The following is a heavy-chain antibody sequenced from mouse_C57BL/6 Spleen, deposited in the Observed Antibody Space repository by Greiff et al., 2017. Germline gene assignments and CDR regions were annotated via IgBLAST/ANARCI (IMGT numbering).Heavy chain of an antibody. Sequence: QVQLKQSGAELVKPGASVKISCKASGYAFSSYWMNWVKQRPGKGLEWIGQIYPGDGDTNYNGKFKGKATLTADKSSSTAYMQLSSLTSEDSAVYFCAATVVATDAMDDWGQGTSVTVSS. CDR2: IYPGDGDT. J-gene: IGHJ4*01. CDR3: AATVVATDAMDD. CDR1: GYAFSSYW. V-gene: IGHV1-80*01. D-gene: IGHD1-1*01.